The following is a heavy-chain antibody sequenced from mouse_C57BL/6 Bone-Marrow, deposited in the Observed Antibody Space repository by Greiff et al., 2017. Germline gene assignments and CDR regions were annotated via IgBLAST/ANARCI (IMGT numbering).Heavy chain of an antibody. CDR2: IDPEIGDT. D-gene: IGHD2-3*01. CDR3: SSFDGNYFDF. CDR1: GFNIKDDY. J-gene: IGHJ2*01. Sequence: EVQVVESGAELVRPGASVKLSCTASGFNIKDDYIHWVKQRPEQGLEWIGWIDPEIGDTEYASKFQGKATITSDTSSNTAYLPLSSLTSEDTAFYYCSSFDGNYFDFWGQGTPLTVAS. V-gene: IGHV14-4*01.